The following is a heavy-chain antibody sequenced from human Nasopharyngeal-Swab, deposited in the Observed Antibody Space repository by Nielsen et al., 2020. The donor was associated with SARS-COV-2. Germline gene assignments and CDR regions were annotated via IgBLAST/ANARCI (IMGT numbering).Heavy chain of an antibody. J-gene: IGHJ4*02. V-gene: IGHV4-59*01. CDR2: IYYSGST. CDR3: ARYYSSGNFDY. D-gene: IGHD6-19*01. Sequence: WIRQPPGKGLEWIGYIYYSGSTNYNPSLKSRVTISVDTSKNQFSLKLSSVTAADTAVYYCARYYSSGNFDYWGQGTLVTVS.